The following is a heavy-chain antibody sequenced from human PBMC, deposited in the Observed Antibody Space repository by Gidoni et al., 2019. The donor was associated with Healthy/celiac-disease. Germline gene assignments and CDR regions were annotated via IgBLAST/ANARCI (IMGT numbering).Heavy chain of an antibody. V-gene: IGHV4-61*02. Sequence: QVQLQESGPGLVKPSQTLSLTCTVSGGSISSGSYYWSWIRQPAGKGLEWIGRIYTSGSTNYNPSLKSRVTISVDTSKNQFSLKLSSVTAADTAVYYCARDNGIVLNYWGQGTLVTVSS. CDR2: IYTSGST. CDR1: GGSISSGSYY. J-gene: IGHJ4*02. CDR3: ARDNGIVLNY. D-gene: IGHD2-8*01.